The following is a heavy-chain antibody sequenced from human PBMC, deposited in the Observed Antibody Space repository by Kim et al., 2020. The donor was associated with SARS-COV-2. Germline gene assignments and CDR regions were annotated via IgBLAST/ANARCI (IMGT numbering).Heavy chain of an antibody. CDR1: GFTVSSNY. CDR2: IYSGGST. Sequence: GGSLRLSCAASGFTVSSNYMSWVRQAPGKGLEWVAVIYSGGSTFYADSVKGRFTISRDNSKNTLYLQMNSLKAEDTAVYYCARDLDYYGMDVWGQGTTVTVSS. J-gene: IGHJ6*02. CDR3: ARDLDYYGMDV. V-gene: IGHV3-53*01.